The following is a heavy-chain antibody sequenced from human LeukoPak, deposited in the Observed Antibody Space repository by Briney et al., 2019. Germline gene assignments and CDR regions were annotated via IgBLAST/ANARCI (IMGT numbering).Heavy chain of an antibody. J-gene: IGHJ6*02. CDR3: ARERIYYGPGGDLRDARLFYYYGMDV. CDR1: GLTVSSNC. D-gene: IGHD3-10*01. V-gene: IGHV3-53*01. CDR2: IYSDGKT. Sequence: GGSLRLSCAGSGLTVSSNCMSWVRQAPGKGLEWVSVIYSDGKTNYADSVRGRFTISRDNPKNTLYLQMSSLRDEDTAVYYCARERIYYGPGGDLRDARLFYYYGMDVWGQGTTVTVSS.